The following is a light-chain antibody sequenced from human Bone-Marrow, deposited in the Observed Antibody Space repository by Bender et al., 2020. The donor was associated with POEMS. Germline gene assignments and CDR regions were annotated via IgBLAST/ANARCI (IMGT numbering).Light chain of an antibody. CDR2: ETT. CDR1: NSNIGSNY. Sequence: QSVLTPPPSLSAAPGHKVTISCSGSNSNIGSNYVSWYYQVPGTAPKLLIYETTKRPSGILDRFSGSKSGTSATLDITGLQTGDEADYYCQSYDNSLGGWVFGGGTKLTVL. V-gene: IGLV1-51*01. J-gene: IGLJ3*02. CDR3: QSYDNSLGGWV.